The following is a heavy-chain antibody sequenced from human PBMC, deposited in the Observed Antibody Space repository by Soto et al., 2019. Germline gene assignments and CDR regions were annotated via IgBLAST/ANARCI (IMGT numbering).Heavy chain of an antibody. CDR3: ASLEGYCSGGSCPVGDWFDP. D-gene: IGHD2-15*01. CDR2: ISYDGSNK. V-gene: IGHV3-30-3*01. J-gene: IGHJ5*02. CDR1: GFTFSSYA. Sequence: QVQLAESGGGVVQPGRSLRLSCAASGFTFSSYAMHWVRQAPGKGLEWVAVISYDGSNKYYADSVKGRFTISRDNSKNTLYLQMNSLRAEDTAVYYCASLEGYCSGGSCPVGDWFDPWGQGTLVTVSS.